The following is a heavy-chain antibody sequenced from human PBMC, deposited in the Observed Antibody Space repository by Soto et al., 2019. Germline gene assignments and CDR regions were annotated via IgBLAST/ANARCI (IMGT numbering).Heavy chain of an antibody. J-gene: IGHJ3*02. CDR1: SGSISSSNW. CDR2: IYHSGST. V-gene: IGHV4-4*02. Sequence: SETLSLTCAVSSGSISSSNWWSWVRQPPGKGLEWIGEIYHSGSTNYNPSLKSRVTISVDTSKNQFSLKLSSVTAADTAVYYCAMGLGYCSGGSCWTLDIWGQGTMVTVSS. D-gene: IGHD2-15*01. CDR3: AMGLGYCSGGSCWTLDI.